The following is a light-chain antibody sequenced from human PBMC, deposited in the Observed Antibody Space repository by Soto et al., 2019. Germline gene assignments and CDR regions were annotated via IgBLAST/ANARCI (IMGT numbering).Light chain of an antibody. V-gene: IGKV1-5*03. J-gene: IGKJ2*03. CDR1: QTIFSW. Sequence: IQMTQSPSTLSASIGDTVSITCRASQTIFSWLAWYQQKPGKAPNLLIYKASSLESGVPSRYSGSGSGTEVTLTISGLQPDDFAAYYCQQYNSNPYSFGQGTKLEIK. CDR3: QQYNSNPYS. CDR2: KAS.